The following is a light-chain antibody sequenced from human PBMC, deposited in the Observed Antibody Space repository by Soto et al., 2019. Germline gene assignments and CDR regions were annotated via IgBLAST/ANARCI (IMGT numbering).Light chain of an antibody. J-gene: IGLJ2*01. CDR2: VGTGGIVG. Sequence: QPVLTQPPSASASLGASVTLTCTLSSGYSNYKVDWYQQRPGKGPRFVMRVGTGGIVGSKGDGIPDRFSVLGSGLNRYLTIKNIQEGDESDYHCGAERGSGSNFVVVFGGGTKLTVL. CDR1: SGYSNYK. V-gene: IGLV9-49*01. CDR3: GAERGSGSNFVVV.